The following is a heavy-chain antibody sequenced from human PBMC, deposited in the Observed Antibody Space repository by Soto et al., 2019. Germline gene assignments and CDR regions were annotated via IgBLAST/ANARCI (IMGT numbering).Heavy chain of an antibody. CDR1: GFTFSSYG. V-gene: IGHV3-30*18. CDR2: ISYDGSNK. CDR3: AKDYSSAGRYDFWSGYLDY. Sequence: VGSLTLSCAASGFTFSSYGMHWVGQAPGRGLEWVAVISYDGSNKYYADSVKGRFTISRDNSKNTLYLQMNSLRAEDTAVYYCAKDYSSAGRYDFWSGYLDYWGQGTLVTVSS. D-gene: IGHD3-3*01. J-gene: IGHJ4*02.